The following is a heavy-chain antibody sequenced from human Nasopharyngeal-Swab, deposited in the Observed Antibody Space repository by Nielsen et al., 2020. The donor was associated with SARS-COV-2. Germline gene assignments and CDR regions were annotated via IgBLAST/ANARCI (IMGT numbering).Heavy chain of an antibody. V-gene: IGHV3-49*04. Sequence: GESLKISCTASGFTFGDYAMSWVRQAPGKGLEWVGFIRSKAYGGTTEYAASVKGRFTISRDDDKSIAYLQMNSLKTEDTAVYYCTRVPYDFWSCYYSDYWGQGTLVTVSS. J-gene: IGHJ4*02. CDR3: TRVPYDFWSCYYSDY. CDR2: IRSKAYGGTT. CDR1: GFTFGDYA. D-gene: IGHD3-3*01.